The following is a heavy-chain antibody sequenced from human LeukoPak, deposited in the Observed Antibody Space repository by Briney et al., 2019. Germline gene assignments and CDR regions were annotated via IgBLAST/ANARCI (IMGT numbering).Heavy chain of an antibody. CDR2: ISGSGGST. Sequence: GGSLRLSCAASVFTFSSYAMSWVRQAPGKGLEWVSAISGSGGSTYYADSVKGRFTISRDNSKNTLYLQMNSLRAEDTAVYYCASPGTMVQEVIINALGDYWGQGNLVTVSS. CDR1: VFTFSSYA. CDR3: ASPGTMVQEVIINALGDY. J-gene: IGHJ4*02. D-gene: IGHD3-10*01. V-gene: IGHV3-23*01.